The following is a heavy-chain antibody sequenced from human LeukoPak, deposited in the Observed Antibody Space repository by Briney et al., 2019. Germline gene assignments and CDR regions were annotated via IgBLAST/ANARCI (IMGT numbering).Heavy chain of an antibody. Sequence: GGSLRLSCAASGFTFSSYGMHWVRQAPGKGLEWVAYIRYDGSNKYYGDSVKGRFTISRDNPKSTLYLQMNSLRAEDTAVYYCAKDIQTWPRFPDYWGQGTLVTVSS. CDR3: AKDIQTWPRFPDY. CDR2: IRYDGSNK. D-gene: IGHD5-12*01. V-gene: IGHV3-30*02. J-gene: IGHJ4*02. CDR1: GFTFSSYG.